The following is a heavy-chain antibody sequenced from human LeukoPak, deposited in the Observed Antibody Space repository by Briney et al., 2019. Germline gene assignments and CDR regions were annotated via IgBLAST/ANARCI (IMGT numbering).Heavy chain of an antibody. CDR3: ARVRTEWYIDL. CDR2: MKEDGGEK. D-gene: IGHD2-8*02. Sequence: GGSLRLSCAASGFIFSPYWVTWVRQAPGMGLEWVANMKEDGGEKFYVDSVRGRFTISRDNAKNSVYLQMNSLRVEDTGVYYCARVRTEWYIDLWGRGTLVTVST. CDR1: GFIFSPYW. V-gene: IGHV3-7*01. J-gene: IGHJ2*01.